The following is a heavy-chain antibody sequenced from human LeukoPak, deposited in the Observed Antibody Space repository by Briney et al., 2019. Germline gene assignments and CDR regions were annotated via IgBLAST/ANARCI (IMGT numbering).Heavy chain of an antibody. V-gene: IGHV1-8*03. Sequence: ASVKVSCKASGYTFTSYDINWVRQATGQGLEWVGWMNPNSGNTGYAQKFQGRVTITRNTSISTAYMELSSLRSEDTAVYYCARGQKLDTTNWFDPWGQGTLVTVSS. CDR1: GYTFTSYD. D-gene: IGHD6-13*01. CDR3: ARGQKLDTTNWFDP. CDR2: MNPNSGNT. J-gene: IGHJ5*02.